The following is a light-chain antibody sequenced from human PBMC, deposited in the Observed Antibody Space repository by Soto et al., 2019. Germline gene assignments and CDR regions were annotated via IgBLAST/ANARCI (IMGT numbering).Light chain of an antibody. CDR1: QSVSSN. Sequence: EIVMTQSPATLSVPPGERATLSCRASQSVSSNLAWYQQKPGQAPRLLIYGASTRATGIPARFSVSGSGTEFTLPISSLQAEDLAVYYCRQYNHWPPWTFGQGTKVEIK. J-gene: IGKJ1*01. V-gene: IGKV3-15*01. CDR2: GAS. CDR3: RQYNHWPPWT.